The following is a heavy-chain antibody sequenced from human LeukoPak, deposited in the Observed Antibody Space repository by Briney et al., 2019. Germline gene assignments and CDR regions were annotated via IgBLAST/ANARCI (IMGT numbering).Heavy chain of an antibody. CDR1: GFTFSSYS. Sequence: PGGSLRLSCAASGFTFSSYSMNLVRQAPGKGLEWVSSISSSSSYIYYADSVKGRFTISRDNAKNSLYLQMNSLRAEDTALYYCARSITMVRGVDYWGQGTLVTVSS. CDR3: ARSITMVRGVDY. D-gene: IGHD3-10*01. J-gene: IGHJ4*02. CDR2: ISSSSSYI. V-gene: IGHV3-21*01.